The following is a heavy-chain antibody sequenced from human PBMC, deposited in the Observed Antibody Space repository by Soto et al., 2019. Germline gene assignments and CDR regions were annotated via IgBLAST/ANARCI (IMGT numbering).Heavy chain of an antibody. D-gene: IGHD1-26*01. Sequence: GGSLRLSCAASGFTFSSYEMNWVRQAPGKGLEWVSYISSSGSTIYYSDYVKGRFTSSRDNAKNSLYLQMNSLRAEDTAVYDCARDVPYRGESYYGAFDIWGQGTMVTVSS. V-gene: IGHV3-48*03. J-gene: IGHJ3*02. CDR1: GFTFSSYE. CDR3: ARDVPYRGESYYGAFDI. CDR2: ISSSGSTI.